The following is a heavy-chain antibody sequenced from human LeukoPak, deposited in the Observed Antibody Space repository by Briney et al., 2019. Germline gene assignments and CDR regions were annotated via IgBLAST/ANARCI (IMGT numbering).Heavy chain of an antibody. CDR2: IYYSGST. J-gene: IGHJ4*02. CDR3: ARHRKDSGYDDY. V-gene: IGHV4-39*01. CDR1: GGSISSSSYY. D-gene: IGHD5-12*01. Sequence: SETLSLTCTVSGGSISSSSYYWGWIRQPPGKGLEWIGSIYYSGSTYYNPSLKSRVTISVDTSKNQFSLKLSSVTAADTAVYYCARHRKDSGYDDYWGPGTLVTVSS.